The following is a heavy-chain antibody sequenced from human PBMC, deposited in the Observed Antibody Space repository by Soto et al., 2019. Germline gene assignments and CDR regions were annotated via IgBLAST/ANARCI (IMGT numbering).Heavy chain of an antibody. D-gene: IGHD2-21*02. Sequence: PGGSLRLSCEASGFSFSTYSMHWVRQAPGKGLEWVSSIGRRSDIYYADSVKGRFTISRDNAKNSVSLQMNSLRDEDTAVYYCAREETAWPLAYGLDVWGLGTTVTVSS. CDR3: AREETAWPLAYGLDV. CDR2: IGRRSDI. J-gene: IGHJ6*02. V-gene: IGHV3-21*01. CDR1: GFSFSTYS.